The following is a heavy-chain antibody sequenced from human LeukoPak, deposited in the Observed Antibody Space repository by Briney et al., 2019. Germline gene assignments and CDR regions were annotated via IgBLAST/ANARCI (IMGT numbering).Heavy chain of an antibody. D-gene: IGHD3-16*02. CDR3: AGGGYYHWGSYPPYYFDY. J-gene: IGHJ4*02. CDR2: ISVYNGNT. V-gene: IGHV1-18*03. Sequence: ATVKVSCKADGYTFTNYGISWVRQAPGQGLEWMGWISVYNGNTNYAQKFQGRVTMTTDTSTSTAYMELRSLRSDDMAMYYCAGGGYYHWGSYPPYYFDYWGQGTLVTVSS. CDR1: GYTFTNYG.